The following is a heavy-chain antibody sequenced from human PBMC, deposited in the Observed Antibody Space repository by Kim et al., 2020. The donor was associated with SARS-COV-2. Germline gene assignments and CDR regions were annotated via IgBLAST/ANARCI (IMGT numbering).Heavy chain of an antibody. J-gene: IGHJ6*02. CDR3: ARGAIQGSWYAIYYYYYGMDV. D-gene: IGHD6-13*01. CDR1: GFTFSSYA. Sequence: GGSLRLSCAASGFTFSSYAMHWVRQAPGKGLEWVAVISYDGSNKYYADSVKGRFTISRDNSKNTLYLQMNSLRAEDTAVYYCARGAIQGSWYAIYYYYYGMDVWGQGTTVTVSS. V-gene: IGHV3-30*04. CDR2: ISYDGSNK.